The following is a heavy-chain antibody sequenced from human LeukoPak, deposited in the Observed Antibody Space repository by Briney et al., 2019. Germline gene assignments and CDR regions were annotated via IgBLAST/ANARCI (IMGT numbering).Heavy chain of an antibody. CDR2: IRFDATNK. D-gene: IGHD1-7*01. CDR1: GFIFSGSS. CDR3: AKDSILGITGTILSGIFDP. J-gene: IGHJ5*02. V-gene: IGHV3-30*02. Sequence: GGSLRLSCAASGFIFSGSSMHWVRQAPGKGLEWVCFIRFDATNKYYADSVKGRFTISRDNSKNTLYLQMNSLRAEDTAVYYCAKDSILGITGTILSGIFDPWGQGTLVTVSS.